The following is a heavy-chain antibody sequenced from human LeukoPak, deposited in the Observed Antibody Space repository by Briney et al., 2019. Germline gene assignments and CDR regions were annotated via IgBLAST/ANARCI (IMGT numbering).Heavy chain of an antibody. CDR3: ALLGYDILTGYYN. CDR1: RLTFNDYY. CDR2: ISSSSRYT. J-gene: IGHJ4*02. Sequence: GGSQRLPCAASRLTFNDYYTSWTRHAPRKGLEWVSYISSSSRYTNYADSVKARFTISRDNSKNMLYLQMNSLRAEDTAVYYCALLGYDILTGYYNWGQGTLVFVSS. V-gene: IGHV3-11*03. D-gene: IGHD3-9*01.